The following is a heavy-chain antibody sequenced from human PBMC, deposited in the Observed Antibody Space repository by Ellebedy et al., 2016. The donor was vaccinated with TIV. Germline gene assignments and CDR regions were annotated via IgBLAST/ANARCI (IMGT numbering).Heavy chain of an antibody. CDR2: ISYDGSKD. CDR3: ARATRDDTNNAFDF. J-gene: IGHJ3*01. CDR1: GFPFSNYA. D-gene: IGHD5-24*01. V-gene: IGHV3-30*04. Sequence: GESLKTSCAASGFPFSNYAMNWGRQAPGKGLEWVAVISYDGSKDYNTDSVQGRFTISRDNSKNTLFLQMNSLRPEDTGVYWWARATRDDTNNAFDFWGLGTMVTVSS.